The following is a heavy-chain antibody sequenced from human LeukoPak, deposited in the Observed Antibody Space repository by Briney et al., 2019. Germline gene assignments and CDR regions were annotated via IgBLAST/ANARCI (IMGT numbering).Heavy chain of an antibody. V-gene: IGHV4-34*01. D-gene: IGHD4-23*01. CDR2: INQSGST. CDR1: GGSFSGYY. Sequence: SETLSLTCAVSGGSFSGYYWSWIRQPPGKGLEWIGEINQSGSTSYNPSLKSRVTISVDTSKNQFSLKLSSVTAADTAVYYCARVPTYGGNPSYFDYWGQGTLVTVSS. CDR3: ARVPTYGGNPSYFDY. J-gene: IGHJ4*02.